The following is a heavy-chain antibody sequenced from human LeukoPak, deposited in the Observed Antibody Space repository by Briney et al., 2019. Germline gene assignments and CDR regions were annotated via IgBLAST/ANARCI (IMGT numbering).Heavy chain of an antibody. J-gene: IGHJ4*02. V-gene: IGHV1-18*04. CDR3: ARSRALKKGIAVAGTIDY. Sequence: ASVTVSCKASGYTFTSYGISWVRQAPGQGLEWMGWISAYNGNTNYAQKLQGRVTMTTDTYTSTAYVELRSLRSDDTAVYYCARSRALKKGIAVAGTIDYWGQGTLVTVSS. D-gene: IGHD6-19*01. CDR1: GYTFTSYG. CDR2: ISAYNGNT.